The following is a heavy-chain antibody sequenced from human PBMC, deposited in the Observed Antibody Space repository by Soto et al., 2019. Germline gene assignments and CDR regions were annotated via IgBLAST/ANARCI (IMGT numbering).Heavy chain of an antibody. CDR2: ISGSGGST. V-gene: IGHV3-23*01. D-gene: IGHD6-13*01. CDR3: AKVGQQLSLNHYYYHSGTDV. CDR1: GFTFGNYG. J-gene: IGHJ6*02. Sequence: GGSLRVSWGAVGFTFGNYGMRWVRQAPGKGLVWVSRISGSGGSTYYADSVKGRFTITRDNSTNTLYLQMNSLRAEDTAVYYCAKVGQQLSLNHYYYHSGTDVWGQGTTVTVSS.